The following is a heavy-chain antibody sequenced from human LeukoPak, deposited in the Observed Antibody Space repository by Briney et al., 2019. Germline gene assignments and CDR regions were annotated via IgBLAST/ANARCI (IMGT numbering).Heavy chain of an antibody. D-gene: IGHD2-2*02. Sequence: ASVTVSCKASGYTFTSYGISWVRQAPGQGLEWMGWISAYNGNTNYAQKLQGRVTMTTDTSTSTAYMELRSLRSDDTAVYYCARDYCSSTSCYNNRGYWGQGTLVTVSS. CDR1: GYTFTSYG. V-gene: IGHV1-18*01. CDR2: ISAYNGNT. CDR3: ARDYCSSTSCYNNRGY. J-gene: IGHJ4*02.